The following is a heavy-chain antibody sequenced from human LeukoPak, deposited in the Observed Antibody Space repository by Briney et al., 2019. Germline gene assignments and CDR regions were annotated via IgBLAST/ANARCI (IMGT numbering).Heavy chain of an antibody. CDR2: TSSDLNVK. V-gene: IGHV3-30*03. D-gene: IGHD3-10*01. Sequence: GGSLRLSCAASGLTVSSYTMNWVRQVPGKGLEWVAVTSSDLNVKLYADSVKGRFTISRDNSRSTLYLQMNSLRPEDTAIYYCAREGYYGSGSPPSLYFDYWGQGTLVTVSS. CDR3: AREGYYGSGSPPSLYFDY. CDR1: GLTVSSYT. J-gene: IGHJ4*02.